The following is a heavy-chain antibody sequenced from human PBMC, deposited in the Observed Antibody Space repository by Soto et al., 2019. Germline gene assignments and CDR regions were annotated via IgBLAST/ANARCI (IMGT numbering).Heavy chain of an antibody. J-gene: IGHJ4*02. Sequence: ASVKVSCKASGYTFTSYYMHCVRQAPGQGLEWMGIINPSGGSTSYAQKFQGRVTMTRDTSTSTVYMELSSLRSEDTAVYYCARALQKDYYDSSGSGYWGQGTLVTVSS. D-gene: IGHD3-22*01. CDR2: INPSGGST. V-gene: IGHV1-46*01. CDR1: GYTFTSYY. CDR3: ARALQKDYYDSSGSGY.